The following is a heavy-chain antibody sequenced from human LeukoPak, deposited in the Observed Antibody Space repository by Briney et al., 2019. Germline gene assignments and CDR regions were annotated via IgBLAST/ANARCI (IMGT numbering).Heavy chain of an antibody. J-gene: IGHJ5*02. CDR1: GFTFSSYA. CDR3: ARKSEYCSSTSCSNWFDP. D-gene: IGHD2-2*01. CDR2: ISYDGSNK. V-gene: IGHV3-30-3*01. Sequence: GGSLRLSCAASGFTFSSYAMHWVRQAPGKGLEWVAVISYDGSNKYYADSVKGRFTISRDNSKNTLYLQMNSLRAEDTAVYYCARKSEYCSSTSCSNWFDPWGQGTLVTVSS.